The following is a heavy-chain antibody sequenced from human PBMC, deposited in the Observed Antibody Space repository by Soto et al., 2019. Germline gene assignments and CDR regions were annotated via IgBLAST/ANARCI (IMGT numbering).Heavy chain of an antibody. CDR1: GFTFSSYA. D-gene: IGHD3-3*01. CDR3: AKVGDFWSGYYGKDAFDI. J-gene: IGHJ3*02. Sequence: EVQLLESGGGLVQPGGSLRLSCAASGFTFSSYAMSWVRQAPGKGLEWVSAISGSGGSTYYADSVKGRFTISRDNSKNTLYLQMNSLRAEDTAVYYCAKVGDFWSGYYGKDAFDIWGQGTMVTVSS. CDR2: ISGSGGST. V-gene: IGHV3-23*01.